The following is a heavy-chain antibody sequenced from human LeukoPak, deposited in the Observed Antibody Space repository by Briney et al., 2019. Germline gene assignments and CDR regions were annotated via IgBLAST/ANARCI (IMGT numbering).Heavy chain of an antibody. Sequence: GGSLRLSCAASRFTFDNYRMSWVRQAPGKGLEWASTVNADGGNTYYADSVKGRFTISRDNSKSTLILQMNSLRVEDTALYYCTKRVKYGGTWDHFADWGQGTLVTVSS. D-gene: IGHD1-26*01. V-gene: IGHV3-23*01. CDR1: RFTFDNYR. J-gene: IGHJ4*02. CDR2: VNADGGNT. CDR3: TKRVKYGGTWDHFAD.